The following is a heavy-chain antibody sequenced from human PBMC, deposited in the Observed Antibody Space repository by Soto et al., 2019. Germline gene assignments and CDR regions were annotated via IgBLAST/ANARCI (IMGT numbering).Heavy chain of an antibody. J-gene: IGHJ6*02. Sequence: QVQLVQSGAEVKKPGASVKVSCKASGYTFTSYYMHWVRQAPGQGLEWMGIINPSGGSTSYAQKFQGRVTMTRDTSTSTVYMALGSTRSEATAVYYCARDACSGGSCYPPSRDSYYGMDYWGQGPTVTVSS. D-gene: IGHD2-15*01. CDR1: GYTFTSYY. CDR3: ARDACSGGSCYPPSRDSYYGMDY. V-gene: IGHV1-46*01. CDR2: INPSGGST.